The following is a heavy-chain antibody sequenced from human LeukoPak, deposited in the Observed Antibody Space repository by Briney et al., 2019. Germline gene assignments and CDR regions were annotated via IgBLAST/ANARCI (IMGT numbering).Heavy chain of an antibody. CDR1: GYTFTSYY. CDR3: ARDRIVVVVAATLYYGMDV. J-gene: IGHJ6*02. Sequence: ASVKVSCKASGYTFTSYYMHWVRQAPGQGLEWMGIINPSGGSTSYAQKFQGRVTMTRNTSISTAYMELSSLRSEDTAVYYCARDRIVVVVAATLYYGMDVWGQGTTVTVSS. V-gene: IGHV1-46*01. D-gene: IGHD2-15*01. CDR2: INPSGGST.